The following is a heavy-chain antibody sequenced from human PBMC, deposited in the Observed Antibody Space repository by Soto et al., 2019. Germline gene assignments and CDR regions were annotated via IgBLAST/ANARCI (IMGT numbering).Heavy chain of an antibody. CDR1: GGSISSYY. V-gene: IGHV4-59*01. D-gene: IGHD3-22*01. Sequence: PSETLSLTCTVSGGSISSYYWSWIRQSPGKGLEWIGYIHYSGSTNYNPSLKSRVTMSVDTSRNQFSLKLSSVTAADTAVYYCARSIDSSGYYFSNCWGQGTLV. J-gene: IGHJ4*02. CDR3: ARSIDSSGYYFSNC. CDR2: IHYSGST.